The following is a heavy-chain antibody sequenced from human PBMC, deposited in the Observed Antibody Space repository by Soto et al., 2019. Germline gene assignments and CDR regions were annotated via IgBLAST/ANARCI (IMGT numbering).Heavy chain of an antibody. D-gene: IGHD4-4*01. V-gene: IGHV4-4*02. J-gene: IGHJ4*02. CDR3: ARTVRSYSWSYFDD. Sequence: SETLSLTCAVSGSSLTTTHWWSWVRQSPGKGLEWIGEIYRSGSTKHNPSLKSRVSMSLDKSKNKFSLNLKSVTAADTAVYYCARTVRSYSWSYFDDWGQGTLVTVSS. CDR2: IYRSGST. CDR1: GSSLTTTHW.